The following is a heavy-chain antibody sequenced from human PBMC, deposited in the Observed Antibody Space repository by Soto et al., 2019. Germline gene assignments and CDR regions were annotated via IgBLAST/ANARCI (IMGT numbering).Heavy chain of an antibody. CDR1: GGTFSSYA. CDR2: IIAIFGTA. J-gene: IGHJ4*02. V-gene: IGHV1-69*13. Sequence: SVKVSCKASGGTFSSYAISWVRQATGQGREWMGGIIAIFGTATSAQKFQGRVTITADESTSTAYIELSSLRSEDTAVYYSARQGVGATSFDYWGQGALVTVSS. CDR3: ARQGVGATSFDY. D-gene: IGHD1-26*01.